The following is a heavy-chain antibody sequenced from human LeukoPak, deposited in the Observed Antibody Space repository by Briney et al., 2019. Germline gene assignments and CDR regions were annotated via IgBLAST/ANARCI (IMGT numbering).Heavy chain of an antibody. J-gene: IGHJ4*02. V-gene: IGHV4-34*01. CDR1: GGSFSGYY. CDR2: INHSGST. CDR3: ASVPRDGITGTTPYSY. Sequence: ETLSLTCAVYGGSFSGYYRSWIRQPPGKGLEWIGEINHSGSTNYNPSLKSRVTISVDTSKNQFSLKLSSVTAADTAVYYCASVPRDGITGTTPYSYWGQGTLVTVSS. D-gene: IGHD1-20*01.